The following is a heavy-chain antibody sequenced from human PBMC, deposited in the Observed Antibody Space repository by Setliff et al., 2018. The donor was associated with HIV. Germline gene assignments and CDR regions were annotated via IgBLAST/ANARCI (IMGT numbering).Heavy chain of an antibody. Sequence: ASVKVSCKASGYTFTGYDINWVRQATGQGLEWMGWMNPDSGNTGYTQRFQGRVTMTRNTSISTAYMELSSLRSEDTAVYYCAMSMTTYPVSRAFDIWGQGTMVTVSS. D-gene: IGHD4-4*01. CDR2: MNPDSGNT. CDR1: GYTFTGYD. CDR3: AMSMTTYPVSRAFDI. V-gene: IGHV1-8*01. J-gene: IGHJ3*02.